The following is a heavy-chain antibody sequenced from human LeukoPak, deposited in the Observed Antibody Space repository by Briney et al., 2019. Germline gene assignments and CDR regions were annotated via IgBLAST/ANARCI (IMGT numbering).Heavy chain of an antibody. CDR1: GYSFSSYG. D-gene: IGHD3/OR15-3a*01. J-gene: IGHJ4*02. Sequence: ASVKVSCKASGYSFSSYGISWVRQAPTQGLVWMGWISAYNGNTKYTQKYQERVTMTTDRPRSTAHIEVRTLRSEDTDVLYCARSLQVGLVGYWGQGTLVTVSS. V-gene: IGHV1-18*01. CDR3: ARSLQVGLVGY. CDR2: ISAYNGNT.